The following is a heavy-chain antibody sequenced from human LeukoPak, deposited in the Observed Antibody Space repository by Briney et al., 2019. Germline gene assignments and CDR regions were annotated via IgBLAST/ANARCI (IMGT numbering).Heavy chain of an antibody. D-gene: IGHD3-9*01. CDR2: IIPIFGTA. CDR3: ARVSDILTGSRYDYYFDY. V-gene: IGHV1-69*05. CDR1: GGTFSSYA. Sequence: SVKVSCKAFGGTFSSYAISWVRQAPGQGLEWMGRIIPIFGTANYAQKFQGRVTITTDESTSTAYMELSSLRSEDTAVYYCARVSDILTGSRYDYYFDYWGQGTLVTVSS. J-gene: IGHJ4*02.